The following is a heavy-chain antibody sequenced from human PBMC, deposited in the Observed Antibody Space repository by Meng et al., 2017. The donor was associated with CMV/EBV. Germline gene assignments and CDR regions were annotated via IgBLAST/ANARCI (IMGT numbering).Heavy chain of an antibody. CDR3: AKDGTSGSYYFDY. D-gene: IGHD1-26*01. V-gene: IGHV3-30*02. CDR1: GFTFSSYG. Sequence: GGSLKISCAASGFTFSSYGMHWVRQAPGKGLEWVAFIRYDGSNKYYADSVKGRFTISRDNSKNTLYLQMNSLRAEDTAVYYCAKDGTSGSYYFDYWGQGTLVTVSS. CDR2: IRYDGSNK. J-gene: IGHJ4*02.